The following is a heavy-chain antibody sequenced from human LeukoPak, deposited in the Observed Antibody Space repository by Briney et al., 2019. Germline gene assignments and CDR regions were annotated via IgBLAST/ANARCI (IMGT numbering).Heavy chain of an antibody. CDR2: IKQDGSEK. Sequence: GALRLSCAASGFTFSSYWMSWVRQAPGKGLEWVANIKQDGSEKYYVDSVKGRFTISRDNAKNSLYLQMNSLRAEDTAVYYCARGYDYGDYASDYWGQGTLVTVSS. CDR1: GFTFSSYW. V-gene: IGHV3-7*01. J-gene: IGHJ4*02. CDR3: ARGYDYGDYASDY. D-gene: IGHD4-17*01.